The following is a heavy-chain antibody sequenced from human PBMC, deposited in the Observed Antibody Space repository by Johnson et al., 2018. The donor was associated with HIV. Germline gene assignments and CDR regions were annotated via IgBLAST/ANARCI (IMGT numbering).Heavy chain of an antibody. D-gene: IGHD5-18*01. J-gene: IGHJ3*02. CDR2: IGTAGDT. V-gene: IGHV3-13*01. Sequence: VQLVESGGGVVQPGRSLRLSCAASGFTFSSYAMHWVRQAPGKGLEWVSAIGTAGDTYYPSSVKGRFTISSDNSKNTLFLQLNSLRAEDTAVYYCARDRGRGGYSYGRGDAFDIWGQGTMVTVSS. CDR3: ARDRGRGGYSYGRGDAFDI. CDR1: GFTFSSYA.